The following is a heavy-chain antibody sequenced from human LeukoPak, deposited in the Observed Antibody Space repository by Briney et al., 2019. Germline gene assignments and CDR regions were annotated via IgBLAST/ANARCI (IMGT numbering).Heavy chain of an antibody. CDR2: IYYSGST. V-gene: IGHV4-39*01. J-gene: IGHJ4*02. CDR1: GGSISSSSYY. D-gene: IGHD3-16*02. Sequence: SETLPLTCTVSGGSISSSSYYWGWIRQPPGKGLEWIGSIYYSGSTYYNPSLKSRVTISVDTSKNQFSLKLSSVTAADTAVYYCATHSYDYVWGSYRANPFDYWGQGTLVTVSS. CDR3: ATHSYDYVWGSYRANPFDY.